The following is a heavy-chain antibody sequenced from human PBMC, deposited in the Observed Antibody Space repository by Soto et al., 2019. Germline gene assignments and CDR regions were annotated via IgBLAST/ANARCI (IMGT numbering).Heavy chain of an antibody. CDR3: ARGGPYCSSTSCLSNWFDP. Sequence: QVQLVQSRAEVKKPGASVKVSCKASGYTFTSYDINWVRQATGQGLEWMGWMNPNSGNTGYAQKFQGRVTMTRNTSISTAYMELSSLRSEDTAVYYCARGGPYCSSTSCLSNWFDPWGQGTLVTVSS. CDR2: MNPNSGNT. D-gene: IGHD2-2*01. V-gene: IGHV1-8*01. J-gene: IGHJ5*02. CDR1: GYTFTSYD.